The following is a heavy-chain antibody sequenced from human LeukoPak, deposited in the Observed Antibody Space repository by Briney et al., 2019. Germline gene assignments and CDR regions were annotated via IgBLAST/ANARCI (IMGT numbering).Heavy chain of an antibody. D-gene: IGHD3-16*02. CDR1: GGSFSGYY. CDR2: INHSGST. Sequence: SETLSLTCAVYGGSFSGYYWSWIRQPPGKGLEWIGEINHSGSTNYNPSLKSRVTISVDTSKNQFSLKLSSVTAADTAVYYCARGTGTWGSYRSHRFDPWGQGTLVTVSS. V-gene: IGHV4-34*01. J-gene: IGHJ5*02. CDR3: ARGTGTWGSYRSHRFDP.